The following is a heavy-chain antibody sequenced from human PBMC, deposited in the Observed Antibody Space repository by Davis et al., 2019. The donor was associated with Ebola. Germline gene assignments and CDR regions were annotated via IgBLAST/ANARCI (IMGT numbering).Heavy chain of an antibody. CDR2: INPNSGGT. CDR3: ARDPADFWSGYFGNYFDY. D-gene: IGHD3-3*01. CDR1: GYTFTSYY. V-gene: IGHV1-2*02. Sequence: ASVKVSCKASGYTFTSYYMHWVRQAPGQGLEWMGWINPNSGGTNYAQKFQGRVTMTRDTSISTAYMELSRLRSDDTAVYYCARDPADFWSGYFGNYFDYWGQGTLVTVSS. J-gene: IGHJ4*02.